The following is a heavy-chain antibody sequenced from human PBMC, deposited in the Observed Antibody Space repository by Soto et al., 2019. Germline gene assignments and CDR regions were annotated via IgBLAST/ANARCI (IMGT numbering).Heavy chain of an antibody. CDR1: GGSINNSSFY. J-gene: IGHJ4*02. CDR2: IYYSGSA. V-gene: IGHV4-39*01. D-gene: IGHD3-10*01. Sequence: QLQLQESGPGLVKPSETLSLTCTVSGGSINNSSFYWGWVRQPPGKRLEWIGSIYYSGSAYYNPSLKGRLTMSVDTSKNQFSLNLSSVTAADTAVYFCARRPLVRGIIPYYFDSWGQGTLVTVSS. CDR3: ARRPLVRGIIPYYFDS.